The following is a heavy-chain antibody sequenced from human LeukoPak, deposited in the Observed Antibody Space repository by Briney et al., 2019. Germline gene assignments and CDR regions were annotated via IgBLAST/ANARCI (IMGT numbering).Heavy chain of an antibody. CDR2: IIGSGGST. CDR3: AKDQHYYDSSGYYTYY. Sequence: GGSLRLSCAASGLTFSSYAMSWVRKAPGKGLEWVSPIIGSGGSTYYADSVKGRFTISRDNSKNTLYLQMNSLRAEDTAVYYCAKDQHYYDSSGYYTYYWGQGTLVTVSS. D-gene: IGHD3-22*01. CDR1: GLTFSSYA. V-gene: IGHV3-23*01. J-gene: IGHJ4*02.